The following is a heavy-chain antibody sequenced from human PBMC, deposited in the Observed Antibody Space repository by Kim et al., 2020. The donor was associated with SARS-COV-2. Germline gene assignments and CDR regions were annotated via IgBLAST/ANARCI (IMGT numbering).Heavy chain of an antibody. CDR2: ISSNGGST. J-gene: IGHJ4*02. V-gene: IGHV3-64*01. CDR3: ARTVAGTRVFDY. CDR1: GFTFSSYA. D-gene: IGHD6-19*01. Sequence: GGSLRLSCAASGFTFSSYAMHWVRQAPGKGLEYVSGISSNGGSTYYANSVKGRFTISRDNSKNTLYLQMGSLRAEDMAVYYCARTVAGTRVFDYWGQGTLVTVSS.